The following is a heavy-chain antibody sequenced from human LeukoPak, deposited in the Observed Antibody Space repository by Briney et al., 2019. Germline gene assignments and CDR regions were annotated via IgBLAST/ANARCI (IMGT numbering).Heavy chain of an antibody. Sequence: GGSLRLSCAASGFTFSTYWMSWVRQAPGKGLEWVANIKQDGSEKNYVDSVKGRFTISRDNAKNSLYLQMNSLRAEDTAVYYCARDQGGIRYFDRGYYFDYWGQGTLVTVSS. J-gene: IGHJ4*02. CDR3: ARDQGGIRYFDRGYYFDY. V-gene: IGHV3-7*01. CDR2: IKQDGSEK. D-gene: IGHD3-9*01. CDR1: GFTFSTYW.